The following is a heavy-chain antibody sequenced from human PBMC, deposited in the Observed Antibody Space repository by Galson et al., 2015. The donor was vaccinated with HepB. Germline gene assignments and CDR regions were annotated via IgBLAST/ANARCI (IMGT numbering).Heavy chain of an antibody. CDR1: GGSISSGGYY. CDR3: ARDRGWGSFDY. CDR2: IYYSGST. J-gene: IGHJ4*02. V-gene: IGHV4-31*03. Sequence: PLSLTCTVSGGSISSGGYYWSWIRQHPGKGLEWIGYIYYSGSTYYNPSLKSRVTISVDTSKNQFSLKLSSVTAADTAVYYCARDRGWGSFDYWGQGTLVTVSS. D-gene: IGHD7-27*01.